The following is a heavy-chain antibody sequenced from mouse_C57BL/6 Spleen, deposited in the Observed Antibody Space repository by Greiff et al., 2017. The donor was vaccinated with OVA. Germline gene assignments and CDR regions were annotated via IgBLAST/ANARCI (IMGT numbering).Heavy chain of an antibody. CDR2: ISSGSSTI. D-gene: IGHD2-1*01. J-gene: IGHJ1*03. V-gene: IGHV5-17*01. Sequence: EVMLVESGGGLVKPGGSLKLSCAASGFTFSDYGMHWVRQAPEKGLEWVAYISSGSSTIYYADTVKGRFTISRDNAKNTLFLQMTSLRPEDTAMYYCARDGNYNWYFDVWGTGTTVTVSS. CDR3: ARDGNYNWYFDV. CDR1: GFTFSDYG.